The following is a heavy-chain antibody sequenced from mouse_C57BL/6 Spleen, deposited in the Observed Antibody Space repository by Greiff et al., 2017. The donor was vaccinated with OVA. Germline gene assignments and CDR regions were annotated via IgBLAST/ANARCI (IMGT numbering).Heavy chain of an antibody. Sequence: EVQLQQSGPELVKPGASVKISCKASGYSFTGYYMNWVKQSPEKSLEWIGEINPSTGGTTYNQKFKAKATLTVDKSSSTAYMQLKSLTSEDSAVYYCARSGYDYDWFAYWGQGTLVTVSA. D-gene: IGHD2-4*01. CDR1: GYSFTGYY. J-gene: IGHJ3*01. V-gene: IGHV1-42*01. CDR2: INPSTGGT. CDR3: ARSGYDYDWFAY.